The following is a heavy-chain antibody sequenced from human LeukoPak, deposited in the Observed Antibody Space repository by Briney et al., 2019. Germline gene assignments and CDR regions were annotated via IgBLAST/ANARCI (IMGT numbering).Heavy chain of an antibody. CDR1: GGSISNYY. CDR2: IYYSGST. J-gene: IGHJ4*02. D-gene: IGHD6-13*01. V-gene: IGHV4-59*01. Sequence: PSETLSLTCTVSGGSISNYYWSWIRQPPGKGLEWIGYIYYSGSTNYNPSLKSRVTISLDTSKKQFALKVSSVAAADTAVYYCARSPIAAAATSFDCWGQGTLVTVSS. CDR3: ARSPIAAAATSFDC.